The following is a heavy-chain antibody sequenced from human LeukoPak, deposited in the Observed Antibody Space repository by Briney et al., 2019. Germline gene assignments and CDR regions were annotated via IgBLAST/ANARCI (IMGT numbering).Heavy chain of an antibody. V-gene: IGHV3-53*01. CDR3: AREGATTAFDY. Sequence: GGSLRLSCAASGFTFKRYGMSWVRQAPGKGLEWVSIIYSGGRTYYADSAKGRFTISRDIFKNTVYLQMNSLRAEDTAVYYCAREGATTAFDYWGQGTLVTVSS. CDR1: GFTFKRYG. J-gene: IGHJ4*02. CDR2: IYSGGRT. D-gene: IGHD1-26*01.